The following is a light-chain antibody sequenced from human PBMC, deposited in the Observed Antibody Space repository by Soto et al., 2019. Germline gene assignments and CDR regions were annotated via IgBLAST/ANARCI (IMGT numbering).Light chain of an antibody. V-gene: IGKV3-15*01. CDR3: QQYNNWPRT. CDR1: QSVRSN. CDR2: GAS. J-gene: IGKJ1*01. Sequence: IVFTQSPGTASLSPGERATLSCRASQSVRSNYLAWYQQKPGQAPRLLIYGASTRATGIPARFSGSGSGTEFTLTISSLQSEDFAVYYCQQYNNWPRTFGRGTKVDIK.